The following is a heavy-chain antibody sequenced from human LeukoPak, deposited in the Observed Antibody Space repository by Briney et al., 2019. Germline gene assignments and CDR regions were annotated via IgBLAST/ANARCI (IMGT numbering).Heavy chain of an antibody. CDR2: ISYDGSVK. J-gene: IGHJ4*02. Sequence: GGSLRLSCAASGFTFSSYGMHWVRQAPGQGLEWVAVISYDGSVKYYADSVKGRFTISRDNSENTLCLQMNSLRAEDTAMYYCAKERTNSEDYFDYWGQGTLVTVSS. V-gene: IGHV3-30*18. CDR3: AKERTNSEDYFDY. CDR1: GFTFSSYG. D-gene: IGHD4-23*01.